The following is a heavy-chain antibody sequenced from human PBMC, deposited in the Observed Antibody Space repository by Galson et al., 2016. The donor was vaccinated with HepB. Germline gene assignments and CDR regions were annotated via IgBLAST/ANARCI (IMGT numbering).Heavy chain of an antibody. CDR2: FCTHENT. J-gene: IGHJ4*02. Sequence: SETLSLTCTVSGGAISNWRWNWIRQPAGNELEWSGRFCTHENTKYNPSLKSRVTMSIDTSKNQFSLKLNAVTAADTALYYCATGGGAFDYWGQGTLVTVSS. D-gene: IGHD2-21*01. CDR3: ATGGGAFDY. V-gene: IGHV4-4*07. CDR1: GGAISNWR.